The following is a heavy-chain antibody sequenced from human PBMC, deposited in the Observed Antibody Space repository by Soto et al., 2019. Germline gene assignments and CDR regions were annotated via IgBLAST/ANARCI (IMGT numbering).Heavy chain of an antibody. CDR1: GFTFSDYY. V-gene: IGHV3-11*01. CDR3: ASASYGGNSAEYFQH. Sequence: GESLKISCAASGFTFSDYYMSWIRQAPGKGLEWVSYISSSGSTIYYADSVKGRFTISRDNAKNSLYLQMNSLSAGDTAVYYCASASYGGNSAEYFQHWGQGTLVTVSS. CDR2: ISSSGSTI. J-gene: IGHJ1*01. D-gene: IGHD4-17*01.